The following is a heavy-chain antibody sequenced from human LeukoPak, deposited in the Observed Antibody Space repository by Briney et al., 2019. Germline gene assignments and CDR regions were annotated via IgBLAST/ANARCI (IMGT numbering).Heavy chain of an antibody. J-gene: IGHJ4*02. V-gene: IGHV4-4*07. CDR3: ARVSTGWYHYFDS. Sequence: KASETLSLTCTVSGGSISSYYWSWIRQPAGKGLEWIGRIYTSGSTNYNPSLKGRVSISVDTTIYQFSLSFSSVTAADTAVYYCARVSTGWYHYFDSWGQGTLVTVSS. D-gene: IGHD6-19*01. CDR2: IYTSGST. CDR1: GGSISSYY.